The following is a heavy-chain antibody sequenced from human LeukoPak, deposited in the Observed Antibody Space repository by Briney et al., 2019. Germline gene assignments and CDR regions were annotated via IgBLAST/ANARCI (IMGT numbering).Heavy chain of an antibody. J-gene: IGHJ5*02. V-gene: IGHV1-69*13. CDR2: IIPIFGTA. CDR1: GYTFTGYY. Sequence: GASVKVSCKASGYTFTGYYMHWVRQAPGQGLEWMGGIIPIFGTANYAQKFQGRVAITADEPTSTAYMELSSLRSEDTAVYYCAPFPPLVTHDPWGQGTLVTVSS. CDR3: APFPPLVTHDP. D-gene: IGHD2-21*02.